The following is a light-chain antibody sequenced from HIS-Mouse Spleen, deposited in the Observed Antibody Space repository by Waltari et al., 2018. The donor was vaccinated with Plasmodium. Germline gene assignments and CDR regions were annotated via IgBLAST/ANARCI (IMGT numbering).Light chain of an antibody. CDR2: AAS. CDR3: QQYYSYPWT. CDR1: QGISSY. J-gene: IGKJ1*01. V-gene: IGKV1-8*01. Sequence: AIRMTQSPSSLPASTGDRVTITCRARQGISSYLAWYQQKPGKAPKLLIYAASTLQSGVPSRFSGSGSGTDFTLTISCLQSEDFATYYCQQYYSYPWTFGQGTKVEIK.